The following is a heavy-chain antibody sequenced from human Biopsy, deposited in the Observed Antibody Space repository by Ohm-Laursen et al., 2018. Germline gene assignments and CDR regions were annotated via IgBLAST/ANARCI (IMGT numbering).Heavy chain of an antibody. CDR1: GGSISSGNDY. CDR2: IYYSGST. V-gene: IGHV4-31*03. D-gene: IGHD5/OR15-5a*01. J-gene: IGHJ4*02. Sequence: TLSLTCTVSGGSISSGNDYWSWIRQHPGKGLEWIGYIYYSGSTYYTPSLKSRVIISLDTSKNQFSLKLSSMIAADTAVYYCARVNVDRVSTIIDWGQGTLVTVSS. CDR3: ARVNVDRVSTIID.